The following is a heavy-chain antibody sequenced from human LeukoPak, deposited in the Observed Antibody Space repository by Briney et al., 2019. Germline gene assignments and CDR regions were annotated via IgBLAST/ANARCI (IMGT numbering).Heavy chain of an antibody. CDR1: GGSISSYY. D-gene: IGHD3-22*01. CDR3: ARDGHYYDSSGSTEYFQH. CDR2: IYTSGST. V-gene: IGHV4-4*07. J-gene: IGHJ1*01. Sequence: SETLSLTCTVSGGSISSYYWSWIRQPAGKGLEWIGRIYTSGSTNYNPSLKSRVTMSVDTSKNQFSLKLSSVTAADTAVYYCARDGHYYDSSGSTEYFQHWGRGTLVTVSS.